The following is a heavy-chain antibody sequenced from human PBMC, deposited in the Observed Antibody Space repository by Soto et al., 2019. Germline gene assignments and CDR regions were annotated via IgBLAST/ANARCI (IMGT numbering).Heavy chain of an antibody. CDR3: AKDRGSSSLYYYYGMDV. CDR2: ISYDGSNK. J-gene: IGHJ6*02. CDR1: GFTLSSYG. Sequence: PGGSLRLSCAASGFTLSSYGMHWVRQAPGKGLEWVAVISYDGSNKYYADSVKGRFTISRDNSKNTLYLQMNSLRAEDTAVYYCAKDRGSSSLYYYYGMDVWGQGTTVTVSS. V-gene: IGHV3-30*18. D-gene: IGHD6-6*01.